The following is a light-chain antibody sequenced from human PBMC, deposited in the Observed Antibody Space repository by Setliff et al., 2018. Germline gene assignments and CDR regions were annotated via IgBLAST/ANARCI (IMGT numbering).Light chain of an antibody. J-gene: IGLJ1*01. CDR2: EVI. CDR1: SSDVANNNY. V-gene: IGLV2-14*01. CDR3: SSYTSPTYV. Sequence: SALTQPASVSGSPGQSITISCTGTSSDVANNNYVSWYQLHPGTAPKLMIYEVINRPSGVSRRFSGSKSGNTASLTISGLQAEDEADYYCSSYTSPTYVFGTGTKVTVL.